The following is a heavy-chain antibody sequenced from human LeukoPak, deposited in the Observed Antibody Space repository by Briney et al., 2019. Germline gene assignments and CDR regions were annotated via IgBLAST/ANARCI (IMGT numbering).Heavy chain of an antibody. J-gene: IGHJ4*02. CDR2: VSGSGGST. D-gene: IGHD5-18*01. CDR1: GFTFTSYA. CDR3: AKDPRDHSYSWSWRYFDY. V-gene: IGHV3-23*01. Sequence: GGSLRLSCAASGFTFTSYAMGWVRQAPGKGLEWVSVVSGSGGSTYYADSVKGRFTISRDNSKNTLYLQMNSLRPEDTAVYYCAKDPRDHSYSWSWRYFDYWGQGTLVTVSS.